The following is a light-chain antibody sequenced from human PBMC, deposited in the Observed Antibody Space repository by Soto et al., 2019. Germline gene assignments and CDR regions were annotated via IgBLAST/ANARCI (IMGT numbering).Light chain of an antibody. CDR2: VNN. V-gene: IGLV1-51*01. J-gene: IGLJ3*02. CDR1: SSNIGNNY. CDR3: GTWDSSLSTWV. Sequence: QSVLTQPPSVSAAPGQTVTISCSGSSSNIGNNYVSWYQQLPGTAPKLLIYVNNKRPSGIPDRFSGSKSGTSATLGITGLQTGDEADYYCGTWDSSLSTWVFGGGTKLTVL.